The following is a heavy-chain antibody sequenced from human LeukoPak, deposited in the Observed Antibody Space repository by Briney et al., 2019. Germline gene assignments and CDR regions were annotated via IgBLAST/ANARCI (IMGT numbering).Heavy chain of an antibody. V-gene: IGHV1-69*05. CDR1: GGTFSSYA. D-gene: IGHD2-2*02. J-gene: IGHJ4*02. Sequence: GASVKVSCKASGGTFSSYAISWVRQAPGQGLEWMGGIIPIFGTANYAQKFQGRVTITTDESTSTAYMELSSLRSEDTAVYYCARASVVPAAILGYYFDYWGQGTLVTASS. CDR3: ARASVVPAAILGYYFDY. CDR2: IIPIFGTA.